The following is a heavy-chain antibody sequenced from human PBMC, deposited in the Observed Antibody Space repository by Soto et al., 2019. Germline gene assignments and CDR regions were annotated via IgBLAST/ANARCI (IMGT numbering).Heavy chain of an antibody. CDR1: GGSISGYY. V-gene: IGHV4-59*01. CDR2: IHYSGNT. Sequence: SETLSLTCSVSGGSISGYYWTWIRQPPGKELEWIGYIHYSGNTNYNPPLKSRVTILVDTSKNQFSLKLSSVTAADTAVYYCARRMAAAGTWWFDPWGQGTLVTVS. J-gene: IGHJ5*02. CDR3: ARRMAAAGTWWFDP. D-gene: IGHD6-13*01.